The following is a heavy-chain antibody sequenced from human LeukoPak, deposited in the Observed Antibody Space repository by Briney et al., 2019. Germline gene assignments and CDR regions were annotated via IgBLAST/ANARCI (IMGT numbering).Heavy chain of an antibody. CDR3: AKSGGGFGELLNWFDP. CDR1: AFTFSRYA. D-gene: IGHD3-10*01. Sequence: GGSLRLYCAASAFTFSRYAMSWVRQAPGKGLEWVSAISGSGGSTYYADSVKGRFTISRDNSKNTLYLQMNSLRAEDTAVYYCAKSGGGFGELLNWFDPWGQGTLVSVSS. V-gene: IGHV3-23*01. CDR2: ISGSGGST. J-gene: IGHJ5*02.